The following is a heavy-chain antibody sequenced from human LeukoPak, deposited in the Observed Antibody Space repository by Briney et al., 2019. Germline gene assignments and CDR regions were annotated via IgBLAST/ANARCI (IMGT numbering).Heavy chain of an antibody. V-gene: IGHV3-11*01. CDR1: GFTLTDHY. Sequence: GRTLRLSCTVSGFTLTDHYMSWFRQSAGRGLEWISWITSSGNTRDYADSVKGRFTISRDNTSNSVYLQMTSLRPDDTAVYYCARDPDYGDPYWGQGTLVTVSS. CDR2: ITSSGNTR. CDR3: ARDPDYGDPY. J-gene: IGHJ4*02. D-gene: IGHD4-17*01.